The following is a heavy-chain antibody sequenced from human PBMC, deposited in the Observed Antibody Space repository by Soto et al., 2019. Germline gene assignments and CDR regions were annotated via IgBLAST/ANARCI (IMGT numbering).Heavy chain of an antibody. CDR1: GYTFTGYY. D-gene: IGHD6-13*01. Sequence: ASVKVSCKASGYTFTGYYMHWVRQAPGQGLEWMGWINPTSGGTNYAQKFQGRVTMTRDTSISTAYMELSRLRSDDTAVYYCARAWGSSLNWFDPWGQGTLVTVSS. CDR2: INPTSGGT. J-gene: IGHJ5*02. V-gene: IGHV1-2*02. CDR3: ARAWGSSLNWFDP.